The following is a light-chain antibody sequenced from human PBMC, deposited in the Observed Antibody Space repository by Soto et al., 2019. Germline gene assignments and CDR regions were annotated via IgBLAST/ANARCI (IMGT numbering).Light chain of an antibody. J-gene: IGKJ3*01. CDR2: GTS. V-gene: IGKV3-20*01. Sequence: EVVLTQSPGTLSLSPGERATLSCRTSQRISSTYLAWYHQKPGQAPRLLMSGTSRRATGISDRFSGSGSGTDFTLSISSLEPEDFAVYYCQHYGDSPPFTFGPGTKVDV. CDR1: QRISSTY. CDR3: QHYGDSPPFT.